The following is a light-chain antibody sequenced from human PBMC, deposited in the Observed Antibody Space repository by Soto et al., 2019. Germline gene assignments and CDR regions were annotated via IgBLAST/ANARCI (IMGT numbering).Light chain of an antibody. Sequence: QSALTQPASVSGSPGQSITISCTGTSSDIGDYNYVSWYQQYPGKVPKLVIYDVSHRPSGVSNRFSGSKSGNTASLTFSGLQAEDEADYYCSSSTTTTSLVVFGGGTKLTVL. CDR1: SSDIGDYNY. J-gene: IGLJ3*02. CDR3: SSSTTTTSLVV. CDR2: DVS. V-gene: IGLV2-14*01.